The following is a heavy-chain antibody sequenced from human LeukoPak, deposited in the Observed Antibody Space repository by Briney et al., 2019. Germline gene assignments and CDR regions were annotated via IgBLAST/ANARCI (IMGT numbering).Heavy chain of an antibody. Sequence: ASVKVSCKTSGYSFTDYYIHWVRQAPGQGLEWVGCIDPDSGGTKYAQKFQGRVTMTRDTSISTAYMEMSSLRSDDTAVYYCARGYYDTSGTKYALDIWGQGPTVTVSS. J-gene: IGHJ3*02. D-gene: IGHD3-22*01. CDR3: ARGYYDTSGTKYALDI. V-gene: IGHV1-2*02. CDR1: GYSFTDYY. CDR2: IDPDSGGT.